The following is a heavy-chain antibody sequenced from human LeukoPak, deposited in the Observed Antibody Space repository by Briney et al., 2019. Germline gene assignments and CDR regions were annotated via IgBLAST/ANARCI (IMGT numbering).Heavy chain of an antibody. CDR3: AKGGGSDFDF. Sequence: GGSLRLSCAASGFTFSSYAMSWVRQAPGKGLEWVSSISTTGGRTYYTDSVKGRFTISRDSSKSTVSLQMNSLRAEDTAVYFCAKGGGSDFDFWGQGTLVTVSS. D-gene: IGHD3-16*01. J-gene: IGHJ4*02. CDR1: GFTFSSYA. CDR2: ISTTGGRT. V-gene: IGHV3-23*01.